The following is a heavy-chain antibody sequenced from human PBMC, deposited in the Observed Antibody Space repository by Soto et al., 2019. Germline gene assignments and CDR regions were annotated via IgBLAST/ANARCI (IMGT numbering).Heavy chain of an antibody. CDR1: GYTFTSYA. V-gene: IGHV1-3*01. J-gene: IGHJ4*02. D-gene: IGHD6-13*01. CDR3: ARGSEPAYSSWYVNGDY. Sequence: ASVKVSCKASGYTFTSYAIHWVRQAPGQRLEWMGWINAGNGNTKYSQKFQGRVTIIRDTSASTAYMELSSLRSEDTAVYYCARGSEPAYSSWYVNGDYWGQGTLVTVSS. CDR2: INAGNGNT.